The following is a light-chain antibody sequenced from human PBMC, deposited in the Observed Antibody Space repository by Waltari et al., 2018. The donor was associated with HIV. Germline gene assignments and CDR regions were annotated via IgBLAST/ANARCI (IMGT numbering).Light chain of an antibody. CDR1: SSNIGNNP. CDR2: GHT. Sequence: QSVLTQPPSPSGTPGQRVTISCSGSSSNIGNNPVKWYQQLPGTAPKLLFYGHTRRPSGGHDRIAGSKSGTSASVPVGGLQSDDEADYYWASWEDSLHGPVFGGGTKRTGL. V-gene: IGLV1-44*01. J-gene: IGLJ2*01. CDR3: ASWEDSLHGPV.